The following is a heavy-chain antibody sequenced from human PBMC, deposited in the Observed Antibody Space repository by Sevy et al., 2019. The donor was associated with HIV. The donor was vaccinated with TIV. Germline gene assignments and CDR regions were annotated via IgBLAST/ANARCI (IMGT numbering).Heavy chain of an antibody. CDR1: GFIFSNYA. V-gene: IGHV3-30-3*01. J-gene: IGHJ6*02. CDR2: RSYVGINK. Sequence: GGSLRLSCAASGFIFSNYAMHWVRQAPGKGLEWMAVRSYVGINKYYADSVKGRFTITRDTSKNTLYVQMNSLRAEDMAVYHCARYSNSGYYYYDAMDVWGQGTTVTVSS. D-gene: IGHD1-26*01. CDR3: ARYSNSGYYYYDAMDV.